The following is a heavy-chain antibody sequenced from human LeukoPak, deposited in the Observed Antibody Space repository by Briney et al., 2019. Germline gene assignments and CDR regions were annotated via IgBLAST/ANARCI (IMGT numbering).Heavy chain of an antibody. CDR1: GFTLSNAW. J-gene: IGHJ3*02. CDR3: ARDVAYYYESSGYYSLGFDI. D-gene: IGHD3-22*01. V-gene: IGHV3-21*01. Sequence: GGSLRLSCAASGFTLSNAWMNWVRQAPGKGLEWVSSISSSSSYIYYADSVKGRFTISRDNAKNSLYLQMNGLRAEDTAVYYCARDVAYYYESSGYYSLGFDIWGQGTMATVSS. CDR2: ISSSSSYI.